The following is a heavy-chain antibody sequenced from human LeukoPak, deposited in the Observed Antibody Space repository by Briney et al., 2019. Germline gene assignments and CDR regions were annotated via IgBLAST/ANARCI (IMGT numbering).Heavy chain of an antibody. Sequence: GGSLRLSCAASGFTFSSYSMNWVRQAPGKGLEWVSSISSSSNYIYYADSVKGRFTISRDNAKNSLYLQMNSLKADDTAVYYCTRGAGTGWRFDSWGQGTLVTVSS. V-gene: IGHV3-21*01. CDR2: ISSSSNYI. CDR1: GFTFSSYS. CDR3: TRGAGTGWRFDS. J-gene: IGHJ4*02. D-gene: IGHD6-19*01.